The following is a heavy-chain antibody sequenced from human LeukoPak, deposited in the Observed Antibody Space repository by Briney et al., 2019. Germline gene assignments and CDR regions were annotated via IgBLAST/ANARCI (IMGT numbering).Heavy chain of an antibody. CDR2: INPNSGGT. V-gene: IGHV1-2*02. CDR1: GYTFTGYY. D-gene: IGHD5-12*01. J-gene: IGHJ4*02. CDR3: ASLEGYSGYDWVSDY. Sequence: GASVKVSCKASGYTFTGYYMHWVRQAPGQGLGWMGWINPNSGGTNYAQKFQGRVTMTRDTSISTAYMELSRLRSNDTAVYYCASLEGYSGYDWVSDYWGQGTLVTVSS.